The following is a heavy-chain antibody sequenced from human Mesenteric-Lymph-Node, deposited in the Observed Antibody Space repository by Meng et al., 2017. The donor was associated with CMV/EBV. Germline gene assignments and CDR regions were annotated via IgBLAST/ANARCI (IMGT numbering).Heavy chain of an antibody. CDR1: GGTFSSYA. Sequence: SVKVSCKASGGTFSSYAISWVRQAPGQGLEWMGGIIPILGIANYAQKFQGRVTITADKSTSTAYMELSSLRSDDTAVYYCARGGIVVVPAAIGPTHYYYGMDVWGQGTTVTVSS. D-gene: IGHD2-2*01. CDR2: IIPILGIA. CDR3: ARGGIVVVPAAIGPTHYYYGMDV. V-gene: IGHV1-69*10. J-gene: IGHJ6*02.